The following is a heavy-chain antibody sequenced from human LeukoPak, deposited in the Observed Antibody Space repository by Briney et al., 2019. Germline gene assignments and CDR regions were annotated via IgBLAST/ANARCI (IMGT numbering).Heavy chain of an antibody. CDR3: AKAPRPWVGGATGSRYYFDY. V-gene: IGHV3-30*18. CDR1: GFTFSSYG. J-gene: IGHJ4*02. Sequence: GGSLRLSCAASGFTFSSYGMHWVRQAPGKGLEWVAVISYDGSSKYYADSVKGRFTISRDNSKNTLYLQMNSLRAEDTAVYYCAKAPRPWVGGATGSRYYFDYWGQGTLVTVSS. D-gene: IGHD1-26*01. CDR2: ISYDGSSK.